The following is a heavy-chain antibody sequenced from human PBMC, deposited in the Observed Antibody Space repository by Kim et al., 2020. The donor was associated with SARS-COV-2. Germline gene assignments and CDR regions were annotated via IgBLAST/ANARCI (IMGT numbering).Heavy chain of an antibody. CDR1: GYTFTSYR. CDR3: AREGGYSRGWNQATS. CDR2: INTNTGNP. J-gene: IGHJ5*02. V-gene: IGHV7-4-1*02. D-gene: IGHD6-19*01. Sequence: ASVKVSCKASGYTFTSYRMNWVPQAPGQGLEWMGWINTNTGNPEYAQGFTGRFVFSLDTSVSTAYLQISSLKAEDTAVYYCAREGGYSRGWNQATSWGQGTLVTVSS.